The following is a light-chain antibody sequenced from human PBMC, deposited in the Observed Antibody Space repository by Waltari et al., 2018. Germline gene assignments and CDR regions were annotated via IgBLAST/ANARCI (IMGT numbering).Light chain of an antibody. CDR2: DVT. Sequence: QSALTQPASVSGSPGQSIAISCTGTGSDIGGYNYVSWYQQYPGRAPKLIMYDVTRGPSGVSNRFIGSKSGVTASLTISGLQAEDEADYYCSSYTNSRTTIFGGGTRVTVL. V-gene: IGLV2-14*03. J-gene: IGLJ2*01. CDR1: GSDIGGYNY. CDR3: SSYTNSRTTI.